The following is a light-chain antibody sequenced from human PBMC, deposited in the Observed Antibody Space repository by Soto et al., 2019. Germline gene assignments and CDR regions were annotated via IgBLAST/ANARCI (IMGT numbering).Light chain of an antibody. CDR1: QSVSSN. V-gene: IGKV3-15*01. CDR3: QQYNNWPPVT. Sequence: EIVMTQSPATLSVPPGERATLSCRASQSVSSNLAWYQQKPGQAPRLLIYGASTRATGIPARFSGSGSGTEFTLTISSLQSEDFAAYYCQQYNNWPPVTFGQGTKVDIK. CDR2: GAS. J-gene: IGKJ1*01.